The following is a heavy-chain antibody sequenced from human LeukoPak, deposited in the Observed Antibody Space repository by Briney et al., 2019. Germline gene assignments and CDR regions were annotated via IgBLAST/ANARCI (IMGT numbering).Heavy chain of an antibody. D-gene: IGHD5-24*01. V-gene: IGHV4-34*01. J-gene: IGHJ4*02. Sequence: SETLSLTCAVYGGSFSGYYWSWIRQPPGKGLEWIGEINHSGSTNYNPSLKSRVTISVDTSKNQFSLKLSSVTAADTAVYYRARGRRWLQLSTSFDYWGQGTLVTVSS. CDR2: INHSGST. CDR3: ARGRRWLQLSTSFDY. CDR1: GGSFSGYY.